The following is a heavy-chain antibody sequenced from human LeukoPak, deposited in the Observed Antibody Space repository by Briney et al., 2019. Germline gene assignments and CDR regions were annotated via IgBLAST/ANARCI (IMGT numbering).Heavy chain of an antibody. CDR2: IYYSGST. D-gene: IGHD3-3*01. V-gene: IGHV4-59*01. CDR1: GGSISSYY. CDR3: ARVHYDFWSGPNWFDP. Sequence: SSETLSLTRTVAGGSISSYYWSWIRQPPGKGLEWLGYIYYSGSTNYNPSLKSRVTISVDTSKNQFSLKLSSVTAADTAVYYCARVHYDFWSGPNWFDPWGQGTLVTVSS. J-gene: IGHJ5*02.